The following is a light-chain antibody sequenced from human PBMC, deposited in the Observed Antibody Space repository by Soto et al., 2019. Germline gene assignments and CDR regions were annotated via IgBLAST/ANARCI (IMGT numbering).Light chain of an antibody. CDR1: QSVGNNY. J-gene: IGKJ4*01. CDR3: EQYGSTPLS. Sequence: EIVLTQSPGTLSLSPGERATLSCRASQSVGNNYLAWYQQKPGQAPRFLIYDASSRSTGIPDRFSGSGSGTDFPLTISRLEPEDFAGYYCEQYGSTPLSFGGGTKVEIK. CDR2: DAS. V-gene: IGKV3-20*01.